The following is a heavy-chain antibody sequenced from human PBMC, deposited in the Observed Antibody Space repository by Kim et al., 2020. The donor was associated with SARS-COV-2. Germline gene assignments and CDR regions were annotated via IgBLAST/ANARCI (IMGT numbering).Heavy chain of an antibody. D-gene: IGHD3-10*01. V-gene: IGHV3-21*01. Sequence: GGSLRLSCAASGFTFSSYSMNWVRQAPGKGLEWVSSISSSSSYIYYADSVKGRFTISRDNAKNSLYLQMNSLRAEDTAVYYCARSPGGYYGSAPLATGFDYWGQGTLVTVSS. CDR1: GFTFSSYS. CDR3: ARSPGGYYGSAPLATGFDY. J-gene: IGHJ4*02. CDR2: ISSSSSYI.